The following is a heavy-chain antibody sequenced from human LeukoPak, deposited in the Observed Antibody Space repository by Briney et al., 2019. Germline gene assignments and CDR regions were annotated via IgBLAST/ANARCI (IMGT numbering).Heavy chain of an antibody. V-gene: IGHV4-39*01. D-gene: IGHD3-3*01. CDR1: GGSISSSSYY. CDR2: IYYSGST. Sequence: SETLSLTCTVSGGSISSSSYYWGWIRQPPGKGLEWIGSIYYSGSTYYNPSPKSRVTISVDTSKNQFSLKLSSVTAADTAVYYCARAPLDFWSGYYLFDYWGQGTLVTVSS. CDR3: ARAPLDFWSGYYLFDY. J-gene: IGHJ4*02.